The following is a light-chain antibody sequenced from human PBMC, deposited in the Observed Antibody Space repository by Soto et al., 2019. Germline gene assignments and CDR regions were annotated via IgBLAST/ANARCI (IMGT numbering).Light chain of an antibody. CDR2: EVS. J-gene: IGLJ1*01. CDR3: SSYTSSSTHYV. Sequence: QSALTQPASVSGSPGQSITISCTVTSSDVGDYNYVSWYQHHPGKAPKLMIYEVSNRTSGVSNRFSGSKSGNTASLTISGLQAEDEADYYCSSYTSSSTHYVFGTGTKLTVL. V-gene: IGLV2-14*01. CDR1: SSDVGDYNY.